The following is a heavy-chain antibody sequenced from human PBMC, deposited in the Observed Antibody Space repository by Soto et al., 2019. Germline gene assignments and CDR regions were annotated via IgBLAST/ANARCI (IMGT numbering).Heavy chain of an antibody. V-gene: IGHV1-69*01. CDR2: IIPIFGTA. CDR1: GGTFSSYA. Sequence: QVQLVQSGAEVKKPGSSVKVSCKASGGTFSSYAISWVRQAPGQGLEWMGGIIPIFGTANYAQKFQGRVTITADEATSTAYMELSSLRSEDTAVYYCARDPRYGDYVHYFDYWGQGTLVTVSS. D-gene: IGHD4-17*01. CDR3: ARDPRYGDYVHYFDY. J-gene: IGHJ4*02.